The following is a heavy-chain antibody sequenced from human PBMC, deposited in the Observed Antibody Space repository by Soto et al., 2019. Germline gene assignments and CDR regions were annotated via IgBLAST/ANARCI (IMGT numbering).Heavy chain of an antibody. CDR3: AHRRGIAAIATFDY. CDR1: GFSLKNSGVG. V-gene: IGHV2-5*01. Sequence: QITLEESGPSLVKPTQTLTLTCTFSGFSLKNSGVGVAWIRQPPGKALEWLALIYWNDDKRYSPTLKNRININKDTSKNQVVLTMTNMNTVDTGTYYCAHRRGIAAIATFDYWGQGMLVTVSS. CDR2: IYWNDDK. D-gene: IGHD6-13*01. J-gene: IGHJ4*02.